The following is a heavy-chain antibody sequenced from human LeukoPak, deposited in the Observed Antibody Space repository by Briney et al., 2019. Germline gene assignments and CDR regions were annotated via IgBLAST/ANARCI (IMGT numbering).Heavy chain of an antibody. CDR3: AREETYYDFWSGNYYYYYMDV. CDR2: INSDGSST. CDR1: GFTFSSYW. V-gene: IGHV3-74*01. J-gene: IGHJ6*03. D-gene: IGHD3-3*01. Sequence: PGGSLRLPCAASGFTFSSYWMHWVRQAPGKGLVWVSRINSDGSSTSYADSVKGRFTISRDNAKNTLYLQMNSLRAEDTAVYYCAREETYYDFWSGNYYYYYMDVWGKGTTVTVSS.